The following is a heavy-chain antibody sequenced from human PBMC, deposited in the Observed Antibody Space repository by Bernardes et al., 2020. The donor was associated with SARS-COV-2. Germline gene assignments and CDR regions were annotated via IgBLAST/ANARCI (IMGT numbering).Heavy chain of an antibody. Sequence: SGPTLLKPTQTLTLTCTFSGFSLSTSGVAVGWIRQPPGKALEWLAPIYSDDDKRYSPALKNRLTITKDTSKNQVVLTVTNVEPLDTATYFCAHRRPSTWEGDWFDPWGQGILVTVSS. CDR3: AHRRPSTWEGDWFDP. CDR1: GFSLSTSGVA. J-gene: IGHJ5*02. V-gene: IGHV2-5*02. CDR2: IYSDDDK. D-gene: IGHD6-13*01.